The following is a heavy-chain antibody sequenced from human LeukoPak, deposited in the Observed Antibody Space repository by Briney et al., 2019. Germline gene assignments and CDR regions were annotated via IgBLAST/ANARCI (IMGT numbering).Heavy chain of an antibody. V-gene: IGHV4-59*01. D-gene: IGHD6-13*01. Sequence: SETLSLTCTVSGGSISSYYWSWIRQPPGKGLEWIGYIYYSGSTNYNPSLKSRVTISVDTSKNQFSLKLSSVTAADTAVYYCARVLAAAAPFDYWGQGTLVTVSS. CDR1: GGSISSYY. CDR2: IYYSGST. J-gene: IGHJ4*02. CDR3: ARVLAAAAPFDY.